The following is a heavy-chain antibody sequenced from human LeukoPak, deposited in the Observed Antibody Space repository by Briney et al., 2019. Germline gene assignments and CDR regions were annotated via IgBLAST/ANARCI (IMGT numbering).Heavy chain of an antibody. CDR1: GFTFNSFA. CDR2: LSGSGATT. Sequence: GASLRLSCAASGFTFNSFAMSWVRQAPGKGLEWVSTLSGSGATTYYADSVKGRFTVSRDNSKTTLYLQMNNLRADDTAIYYCAKQLGTTGTTVDYWGQGTLVTVSS. D-gene: IGHD1-1*01. J-gene: IGHJ4*02. V-gene: IGHV3-23*01. CDR3: AKQLGTTGTTVDY.